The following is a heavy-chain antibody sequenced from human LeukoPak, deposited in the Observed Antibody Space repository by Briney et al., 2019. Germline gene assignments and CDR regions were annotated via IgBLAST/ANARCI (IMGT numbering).Heavy chain of an antibody. CDR3: ASSDCGGDCYSSYYFDY. CDR1: GGSISSGGYS. Sequence: SETLSLTCAVSGGSISSGGYSWSWIRQPPGKGLEWIGYVYHSGSTYYNPSLKSRVTISVDRSKNKFSLQLSSVTAADTAVYYCASSDCGGDCYSSYYFDYWGQGTLVTVSS. D-gene: IGHD2-21*02. J-gene: IGHJ4*02. V-gene: IGHV4-30-2*01. CDR2: VYHSGST.